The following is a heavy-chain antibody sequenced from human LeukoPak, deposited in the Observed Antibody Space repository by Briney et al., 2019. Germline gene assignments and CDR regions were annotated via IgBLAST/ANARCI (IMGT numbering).Heavy chain of an antibody. J-gene: IGHJ3*02. Sequence: ASVKVSCKASGYTFTGYYMHWVRQAPGQGLEWMGRINPNSGGTNYAQKFQGRVTMTRDTSIGTAYMELSRLRSDDTAVYYCARVEREYYDSSAVIALDIWGQGTMVTVSS. CDR3: ARVEREYYDSSAVIALDI. CDR1: GYTFTGYY. V-gene: IGHV1-2*06. D-gene: IGHD3-22*01. CDR2: INPNSGGT.